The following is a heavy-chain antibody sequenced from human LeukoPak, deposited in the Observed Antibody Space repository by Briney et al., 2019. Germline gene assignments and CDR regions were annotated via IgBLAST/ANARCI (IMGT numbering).Heavy chain of an antibody. CDR3: ARGRITFFGVVPSYYYMDV. CDR2: INWNGGST. Sequence: GGSLRLSCAASGFTFDDYGMSWVRQAPGKGLEWVSGINWNGGSTGYADSVNGRFTISRDNAKNSLYLQMNSLRAEDTALYYCARGRITFFGVVPSYYYMDVWGKGTTVTVSS. D-gene: IGHD3-3*01. V-gene: IGHV3-20*04. CDR1: GFTFDDYG. J-gene: IGHJ6*03.